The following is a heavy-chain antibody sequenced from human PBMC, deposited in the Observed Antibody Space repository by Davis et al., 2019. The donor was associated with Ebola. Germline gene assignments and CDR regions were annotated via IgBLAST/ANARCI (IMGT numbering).Heavy chain of an antibody. CDR2: ISTTGGST. CDR1: GFTFTKYA. D-gene: IGHD2-15*01. CDR3: ARAVAATWSPFDN. V-gene: IGHV3-23*01. Sequence: GGSLRLSCAASGFTFTKYAMSWVRQAPGKGLEWVSSISTTGGSTYYADSVKGRFTISRGNSKNTLSLQMNSLRAEDTAVYYCARAVAATWSPFDNWGQGTLVTVSS. J-gene: IGHJ4*02.